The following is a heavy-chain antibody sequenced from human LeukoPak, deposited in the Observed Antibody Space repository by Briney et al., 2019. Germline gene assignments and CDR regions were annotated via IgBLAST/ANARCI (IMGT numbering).Heavy chain of an antibody. CDR3: ARDEKGLFDP. Sequence: GGSLRLSCAASGFTFSNFGMNWVRQAPGEGLEWVSGLSTGGGSTYYAESVKGRFTISRDNSKNTLYLQMNSLRAEDTAVYYCARDEKGLFDPWGQGTLVTVSS. CDR2: LSTGGGST. CDR1: GFTFSNFG. J-gene: IGHJ5*02. V-gene: IGHV3-23*01.